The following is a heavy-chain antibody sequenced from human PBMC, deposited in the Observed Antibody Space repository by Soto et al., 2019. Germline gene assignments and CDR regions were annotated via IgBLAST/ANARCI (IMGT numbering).Heavy chain of an antibody. CDR2: IKQDGSEK. D-gene: IGHD2-2*01. Sequence: EVQLVESGGGLVQPGESLRLSCAASGFTFSNHWINWIRQTPGRGLEWLAVIKQDGSEKYYVDSVKGRFTVSRDNAMNSAYLQMNSLRVDDTAVYYCARDWSMDYWGQGTLVTVSS. V-gene: IGHV3-7*04. CDR1: GFTFSNHW. J-gene: IGHJ4*02. CDR3: ARDWSMDY.